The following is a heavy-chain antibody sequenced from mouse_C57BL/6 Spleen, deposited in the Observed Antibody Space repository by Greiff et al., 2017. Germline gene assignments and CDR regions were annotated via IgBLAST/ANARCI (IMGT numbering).Heavy chain of an antibody. V-gene: IGHV1-72*01. CDR3: ARDEIYYYGSSYVGWFAY. CDR1: GYTFTSYW. Sequence: VQLQQPGAELVKPGASVKLSCKASGYTFTSYWMHWVKQRPGRGPEWIGRFDPNSGGTKYNEKFKSKATMTVDKPSSTAYMQLSSLTSEDSAVYYCARDEIYYYGSSYVGWFAYWGQGTLGTVSA. J-gene: IGHJ3*01. D-gene: IGHD1-1*01. CDR2: FDPNSGGT.